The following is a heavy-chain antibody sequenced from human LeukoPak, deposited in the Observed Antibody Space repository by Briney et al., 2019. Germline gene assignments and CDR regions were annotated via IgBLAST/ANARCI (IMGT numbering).Heavy chain of an antibody. Sequence: GGSLRLSCEGSAFIFSGHWMNWVRQTPGKGLEWVASIKEDGSERQYVDSVKGRFTISRDNAKNSLYLRMNSLRAEDTAVYYCARVGGEYNWNGFDYWGQGTLVTVSS. D-gene: IGHD1-1*01. CDR3: ARVGGEYNWNGFDY. CDR2: IKEDGSER. V-gene: IGHV3-7*01. CDR1: AFIFSGHW. J-gene: IGHJ4*02.